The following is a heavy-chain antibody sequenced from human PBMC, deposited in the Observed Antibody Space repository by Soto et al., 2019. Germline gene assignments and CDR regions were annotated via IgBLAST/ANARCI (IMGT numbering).Heavy chain of an antibody. CDR3: ARQSPPRYYGSGSYQAYYYGMDV. D-gene: IGHD3-10*01. J-gene: IGHJ6*02. CDR1: GYSFTSYW. CDR2: IYPGDSDT. Sequence: GESLKISCKGSGYSFTSYWIGWVRQMPGKGLEWMGIIYPGDSDTRYSPSFQGQVTISADKSISTAYLQWSSLKASDTAMYYCARQSPPRYYGSGSYQAYYYGMDVWGQGTTVTVSS. V-gene: IGHV5-51*01.